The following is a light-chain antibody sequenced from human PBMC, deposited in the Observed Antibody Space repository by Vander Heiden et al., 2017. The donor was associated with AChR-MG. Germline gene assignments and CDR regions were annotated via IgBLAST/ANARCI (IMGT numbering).Light chain of an antibody. CDR3: QSADSSGTYSVV. V-gene: IGLV3-25*03. J-gene: IGLJ2*01. CDR2: KDS. Sequence: SSALPQPPAVSVSPGQTARSACSGDALPKQYAYWYQQKPGQAPWLVIYKDSERPSGIPERFSGSSSGTTVTLTISGVQAEDEADYYCQSADSSGTYSVVFGGGTKLTVL. CDR1: ALPKQY.